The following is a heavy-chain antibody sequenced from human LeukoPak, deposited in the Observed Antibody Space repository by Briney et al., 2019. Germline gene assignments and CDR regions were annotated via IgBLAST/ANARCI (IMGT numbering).Heavy chain of an antibody. Sequence: PSETLSLTCTVSGGSISSYYWSWIRQPPGKGLEWIGYIYYSGSTNYNPSLKSRVTISVDTSKNQFSLKLSSVTAADTAVYYCARGRDWTHGDYWGRGTLVTVSS. V-gene: IGHV4-59*01. CDR1: GGSISSYY. D-gene: IGHD3/OR15-3a*01. CDR2: IYYSGST. CDR3: ARGRDWTHGDY. J-gene: IGHJ4*02.